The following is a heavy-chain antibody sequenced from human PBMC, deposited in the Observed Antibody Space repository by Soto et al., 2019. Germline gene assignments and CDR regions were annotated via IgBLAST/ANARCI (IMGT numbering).Heavy chain of an antibody. CDR2: IFYSGTT. J-gene: IGHJ6*02. Sequence: SETLSLTCTVSGDSISSADYYWSWIRQTPGKGLEWIGHIFYSGTTYYNPSLKSRLTISVDTSKNHFSLRLTSVTAADTAVYYCARDLWVEPELYYYGMNVWGQGTTVTVSS. D-gene: IGHD1-1*01. CDR1: GDSISSADYY. V-gene: IGHV4-30-4*01. CDR3: ARDLWVEPELYYYGMNV.